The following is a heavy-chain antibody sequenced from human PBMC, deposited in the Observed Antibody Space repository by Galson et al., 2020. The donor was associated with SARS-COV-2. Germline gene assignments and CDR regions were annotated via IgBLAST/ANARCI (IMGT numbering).Heavy chain of an antibody. V-gene: IGHV4-39*01. CDR2: IYYRGST. J-gene: IGHJ5*02. Sequence: TLSLNCSVSGGSISSTSYYWGWIRQPPGKGLECIGSIYYRGSTYYNPSLKSRVTMSVDTSKNQFSLKLTSVTAADRAVYYCARFGRDFGGPKPDLWGQGILVTVSS. CDR1: GGSISSTSYY. CDR3: ARFGRDFGGPKPDL. D-gene: IGHD3-10*01.